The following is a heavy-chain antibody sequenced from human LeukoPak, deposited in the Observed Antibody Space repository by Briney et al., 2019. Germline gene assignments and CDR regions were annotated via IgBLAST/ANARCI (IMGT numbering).Heavy chain of an antibody. CDR2: IYYSGST. J-gene: IGHJ4*02. V-gene: IGHV4-59*01. D-gene: IGHD5-18*01. CDR3: ARGALDTKTRFDY. CDR1: GGSISGYY. Sequence: SETLSLTCTVSGGSISGYYWSWIRQPPGKGLGWIGYIYYSGSTKYNPSLKSRVTISVDASKNQFSLRLSSLTAADTAVYYCARGALDTKTRFDYWGQGTLVTVSS.